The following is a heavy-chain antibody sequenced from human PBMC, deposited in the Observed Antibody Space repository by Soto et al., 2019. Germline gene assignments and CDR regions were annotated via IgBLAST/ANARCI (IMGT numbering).Heavy chain of an antibody. Sequence: ASVKVSCKASGYTFTSYGISWVRQAPGQGLEWMGWISAYNGNTNYAQKPQGRVTMTTDTSTSAAYMELRSLRSDDTAVYYCARDLIVVVPAAIWDWFDPWVKVTLVTVAS. J-gene: IGHJ5*02. CDR2: ISAYNGNT. V-gene: IGHV1-18*01. CDR3: ARDLIVVVPAAIWDWFDP. D-gene: IGHD2-2*02. CDR1: GYTFTSYG.